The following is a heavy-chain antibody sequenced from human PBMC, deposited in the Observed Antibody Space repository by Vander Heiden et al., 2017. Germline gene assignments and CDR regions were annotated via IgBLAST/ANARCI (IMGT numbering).Heavy chain of an antibody. V-gene: IGHV3-48*03. CDR1: GFPFSSYE. Sequence: EVQLVESGGGLVQPGGSLRLSCAASGFPFSSYEMNWVRQAPGKGLEWVSYISSSGSTIYYADSVKGRFTISRDNAKNSLYLQMNSLRAEDTAVYYCARDNTEQWLVRWGQGTLVTVSS. J-gene: IGHJ4*02. CDR2: ISSSGSTI. D-gene: IGHD6-19*01. CDR3: ARDNTEQWLVR.